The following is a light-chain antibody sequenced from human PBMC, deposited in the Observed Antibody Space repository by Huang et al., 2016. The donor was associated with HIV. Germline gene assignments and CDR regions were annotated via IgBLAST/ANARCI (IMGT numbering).Light chain of an antibody. CDR1: QNINKY. CDR3: QQSYNIPRT. Sequence: DIRLTQSPSSLSASVGDKVIITCRTSQNINKYLTWYQQMPGKAPKLLIYGTSTLQTGVSSRFGGSGSGTAFTLTIGSLQPEDTAMYFCQQSYNIPRTFGQGT. CDR2: GTS. J-gene: IGKJ2*01. V-gene: IGKV1-39*01.